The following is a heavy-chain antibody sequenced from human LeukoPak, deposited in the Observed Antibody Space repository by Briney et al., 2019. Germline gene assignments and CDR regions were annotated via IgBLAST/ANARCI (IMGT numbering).Heavy chain of an antibody. D-gene: IGHD3-22*01. CDR3: ARAYYYDSSGYYHPVPATVDY. CDR1: GFTFRSYF. Sequence: GGSLRLSCAASGFTFRSYFMSWVRQAPGKGLEWASVITGSGDTTYYADSVKGRFTISRDNSRSTLYLQMNSLRADDTAVYYCARAYYYDSSGYYHPVPATVDYWGQGTLVTVSS. CDR2: ITGSGDTT. V-gene: IGHV3-23*01. J-gene: IGHJ4*02.